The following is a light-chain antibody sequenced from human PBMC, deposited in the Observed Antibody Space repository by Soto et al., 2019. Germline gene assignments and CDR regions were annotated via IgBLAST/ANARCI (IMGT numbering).Light chain of an antibody. CDR1: SSNIGAGYD. J-gene: IGLJ2*01. V-gene: IGLV1-40*01. CDR2: GNS. Sequence: QTVLTQPPSVYGAPGQRVTISCTGSSSNIGAGYDVHWYQQLPGTAPKLLIYGNSNRPSGVPDRFSGSKSGTSASLAITGLQADDEADYYCQSYDSSLSALVVFGGGTKVTVL. CDR3: QSYDSSLSALVV.